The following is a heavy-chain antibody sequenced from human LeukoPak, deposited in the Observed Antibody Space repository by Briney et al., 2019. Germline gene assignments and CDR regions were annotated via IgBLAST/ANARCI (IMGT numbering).Heavy chain of an antibody. CDR1: GGSISIYY. CDR3: ARLATYSSPFDY. J-gene: IGHJ4*02. D-gene: IGHD6-13*01. V-gene: IGHV4-4*09. CDR2: IYTSGSA. Sequence: KPSETLSLICSVSGGSISIYYWSWLRQPTGKGLEWIGYIYTSGSANYNPSLKSRVTISVDTSKNQFSLKLSSVTAADTAVYYCARLATYSSPFDYWGQGTLVTVSS.